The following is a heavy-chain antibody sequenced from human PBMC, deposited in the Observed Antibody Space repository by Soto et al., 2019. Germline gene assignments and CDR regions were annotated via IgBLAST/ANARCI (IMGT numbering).Heavy chain of an antibody. CDR1: GFIADDYT. CDR2: ISSNRETI. Sequence: EVQLVESGGGLVQPGRSLRLSCVGSGFIADDYTMHWVRQAPGKGLEWVSGISSNRETINYADSVKGRFTISRDNAKNSLFLQMNSLRPEDTALYHCAKDMKWGGMTTIHYFDSWGQGTLVTVSS. D-gene: IGHD4-17*01. V-gene: IGHV3-9*02. J-gene: IGHJ4*02. CDR3: AKDMKWGGMTTIHYFDS.